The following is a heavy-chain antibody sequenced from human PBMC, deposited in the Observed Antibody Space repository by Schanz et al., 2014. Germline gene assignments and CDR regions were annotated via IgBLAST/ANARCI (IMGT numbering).Heavy chain of an antibody. CDR1: GFTFSVYW. CDR2: ISGDGTTT. V-gene: IGHV3-74*01. Sequence: EVQLVESGGGFVQPGGSLRLSCAASGFTFSVYWMHWVRQPPGEGLVSVSRISGDGTTTSYADSVKGRFTISRDNAKNSLSLQMDRLRDEDTAVYYCARRYSGRYCFDYWGQGTLVTVSS. D-gene: IGHD1-26*01. J-gene: IGHJ4*02. CDR3: ARRYSGRYCFDY.